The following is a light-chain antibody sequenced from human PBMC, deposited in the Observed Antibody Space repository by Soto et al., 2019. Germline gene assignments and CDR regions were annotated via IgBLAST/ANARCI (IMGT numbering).Light chain of an antibody. Sequence: QPASVSGSPGQSITISCTGTSSDVGSYNLVSWYQQYPGKAPKLMISEVNKRPSGVSNRFSGSKSGNTASLTISGLQAEDEADYYCCSYAGSSTYVFGTGTKLTVL. CDR2: EVN. CDR1: SSDVGSYNL. J-gene: IGLJ1*01. V-gene: IGLV2-23*02. CDR3: CSYAGSSTYV.